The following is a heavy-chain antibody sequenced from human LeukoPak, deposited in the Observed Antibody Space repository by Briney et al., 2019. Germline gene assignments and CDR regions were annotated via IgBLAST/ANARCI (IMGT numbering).Heavy chain of an antibody. CDR1: GGSISSSSYY. D-gene: IGHD1-14*01. V-gene: IGHV4-39*01. CDR2: IYYSGST. CDR3: ARHPSYRNLDY. Sequence: SETLSLTCTVSGGSISSSSYYWGWIRQPPGKGLEWIGSIYYSGSTYYNPSLKSRVAISVDSSKNQFSLKLSSVTAADTAVYYCARHPSYRNLDYWGQGTLVTVSS. J-gene: IGHJ4*02.